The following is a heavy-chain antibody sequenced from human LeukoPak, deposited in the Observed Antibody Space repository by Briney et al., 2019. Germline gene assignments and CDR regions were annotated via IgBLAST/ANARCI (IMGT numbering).Heavy chain of an antibody. D-gene: IGHD6-19*01. CDR3: STQWMGY. V-gene: IGHV3-15*01. CDR2: IKSKTDGGTT. J-gene: IGHJ4*02. Sequence: PGGSLRLSCAASGFTFGNAWMSWVRQAPGEGLEWVGRIKSKTDGGTTDYPAPVKGRFTISRDDSKNTLYLQMNSLKTEDTGVYYCSTQWMGYWGQGTLVTVSS. CDR1: GFTFGNAW.